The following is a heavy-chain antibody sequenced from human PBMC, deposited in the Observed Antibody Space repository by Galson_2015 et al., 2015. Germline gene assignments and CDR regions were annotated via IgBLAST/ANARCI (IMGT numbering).Heavy chain of an antibody. J-gene: IGHJ3*02. CDR2: ISPDDSDT. D-gene: IGHD5-12*01. V-gene: IGHV5-51*01. CDR1: GYSFTSYW. CDR3: TRSSRWLRSFDI. Sequence: QSGAEVKKPGESLKISCTGSGYSFTSYWIGWVRQMPGKGLEWMGIISPDDSDTRYSPSFQGQVTTSADKSISTAYLQWSGLKASDTAMYYCTRSSRWLRSFDIWGQGTMVTVSS.